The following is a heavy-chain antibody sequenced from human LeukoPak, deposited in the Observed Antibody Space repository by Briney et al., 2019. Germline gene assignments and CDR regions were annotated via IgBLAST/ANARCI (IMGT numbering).Heavy chain of an antibody. V-gene: IGHV4-61*02. Sequence: SQTLSLTCTVSGGSISSGSYYWSWIRQPAGKGLEWIGRIYTSGSTNYNPSLKSRVTISVDTSKNQLSLKLRSVTAADTAVYCCAREYRYYYDRSGSYYFDYWGQGTLVTVSS. CDR2: IYTSGST. CDR1: GGSISSGSYY. D-gene: IGHD3-22*01. CDR3: AREYRYYYDRSGSYYFDY. J-gene: IGHJ4*02.